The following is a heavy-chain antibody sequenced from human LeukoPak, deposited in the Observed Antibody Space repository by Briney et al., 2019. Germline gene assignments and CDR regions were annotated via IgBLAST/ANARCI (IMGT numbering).Heavy chain of an antibody. CDR3: ARASQAMVPSHNWFDP. V-gene: IGHV7-4-1*02. J-gene: IGHJ5*02. CDR1: GYTFTTYA. Sequence: ASVKVSCKASGYTFTTYAMEWVRQAPGQGLEWMGWINTNTGNPTYAQGFTGRFVFSLDTSVSTAYLQISSPKAEDTAVYYCARASQAMVPSHNWFDPWGQGTLVTVSS. CDR2: INTNTGNP. D-gene: IGHD5-18*01.